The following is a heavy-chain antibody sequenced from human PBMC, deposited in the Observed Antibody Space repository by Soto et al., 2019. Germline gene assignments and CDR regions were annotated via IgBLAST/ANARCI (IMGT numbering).Heavy chain of an antibody. V-gene: IGHV1-18*01. Sequence: QVQLVQSGPEVKKPGASVKVSCKTSGYTFTSSGISWVRQAPGRGFEWMGWISANNGNTNYAQIVQGRATMTTDTSTSTAYMELRSLRTDDTAVYYCARCGNWNYASDSWGQGTLVTVAS. D-gene: IGHD1-7*01. CDR3: ARCGNWNYASDS. CDR2: ISANNGNT. CDR1: GYTFTSSG. J-gene: IGHJ4*02.